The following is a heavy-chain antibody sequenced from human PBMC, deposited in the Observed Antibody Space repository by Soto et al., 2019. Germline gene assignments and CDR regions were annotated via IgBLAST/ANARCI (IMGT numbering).Heavy chain of an antibody. J-gene: IGHJ4*02. CDR3: ARDQRNYGDYDGLDY. CDR2: IYYSGST. V-gene: IGHV4-30-4*01. Sequence: QVQLQESGPGLVKPSQTLSLTCTVSGGSISSGDYYWSWIRQPPGKGLEWIGYIYYSGSTYYNPSHKSRVTISVDTSKNQFSLKLSSVTAADTAVYYCARDQRNYGDYDGLDYWGQGTLVTVSS. D-gene: IGHD4-17*01. CDR1: GGSISSGDYY.